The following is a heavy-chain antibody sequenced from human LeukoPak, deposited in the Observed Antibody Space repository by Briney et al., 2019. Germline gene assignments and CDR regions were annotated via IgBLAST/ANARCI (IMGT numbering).Heavy chain of an antibody. CDR3: ARGSSARFDP. CDR1: GGSFSGYY. CDR2: MYYSGST. J-gene: IGHJ5*02. Sequence: PSETLSLTCDVYGGSFSGYYWSWIRQPPGKGLEWIGYMYYSGSTNYNPSLKSRVTMSVDTSKNQFSLKLTSVTAAGTAVYYCARGSSARFDPWGQGTLVTVSS. D-gene: IGHD6-19*01. V-gene: IGHV4-59*01.